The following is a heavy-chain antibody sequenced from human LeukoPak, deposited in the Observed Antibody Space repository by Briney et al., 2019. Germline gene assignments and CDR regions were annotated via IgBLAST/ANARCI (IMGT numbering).Heavy chain of an antibody. J-gene: IGHJ4*02. CDR3: AGEEYSSSSVDY. Sequence: SETLSLTCTVSGGSISSYYWSWIRQPPGKGLEWIGYIYYSGSTNYNPSLKSRVTISVDTSKNQFSLKLSSVTAADTAVYYCAGEEYSSSSVDYWGQGTLVTVSS. CDR1: GGSISSYY. V-gene: IGHV4-59*01. D-gene: IGHD6-6*01. CDR2: IYYSGST.